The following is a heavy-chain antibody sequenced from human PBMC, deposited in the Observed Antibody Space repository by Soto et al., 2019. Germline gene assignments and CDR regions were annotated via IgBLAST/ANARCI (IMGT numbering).Heavy chain of an antibody. Sequence: EVQLVESGGGLIQPGGSLRLSCAASGFTVSSNYMSWVRQAPGKGLEWVSVIYSGGSTYYADSVKGRFTISRDNSKNTLYIQMNSLRAEDTAVYYCERERDGAPFDYWGQGTLVTVSS. CDR3: ERERDGAPFDY. J-gene: IGHJ4*02. CDR1: GFTVSSNY. V-gene: IGHV3-53*01. CDR2: IYSGGST. D-gene: IGHD3-16*01.